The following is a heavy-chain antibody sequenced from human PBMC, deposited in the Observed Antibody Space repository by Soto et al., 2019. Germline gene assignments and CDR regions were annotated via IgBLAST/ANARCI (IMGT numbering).Heavy chain of an antibody. J-gene: IGHJ4*02. Sequence: EVQLLESGGDLVQPGRSLRLSCAASGFTFSGYAMSWVRQAPGKGLEWVSVIHGGGNSAYYADSVKGRFTISRANSKNTLYLQRSSLSGEATAVYYCTKNSVRVTNSWHFDYWGQGTLVTVSS. V-gene: IGHV3-23*01. CDR1: GFTFSGYA. CDR3: TKNSVRVTNSWHFDY. D-gene: IGHD3-10*02. CDR2: IHGGGNSA.